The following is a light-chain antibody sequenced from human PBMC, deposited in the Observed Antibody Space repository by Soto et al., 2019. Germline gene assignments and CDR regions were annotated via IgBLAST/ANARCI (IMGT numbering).Light chain of an antibody. CDR3: QQYNSYST. J-gene: IGKJ1*01. CDR1: QAIRND. CDR2: TAS. Sequence: IQMTHSPSSLSASVGDRVIITCRASQAIRNDLGWYQQKPGKAPKLLIYTASTLQGGVPSRFSGSGSGTEFTLTITSLQPDDFATYFCQQYNSYSTFGQGTKVDIK. V-gene: IGKV1-17*01.